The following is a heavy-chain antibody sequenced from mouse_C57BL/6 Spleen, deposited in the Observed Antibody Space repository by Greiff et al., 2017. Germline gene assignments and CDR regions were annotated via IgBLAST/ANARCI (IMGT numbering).Heavy chain of an antibody. D-gene: IGHD2-3*01. J-gene: IGHJ2*01. CDR3: ARRGGYYDYFDY. CDR1: GYTFTSYG. V-gene: IGHV1-81*01. CDR2: IYPRSGNT. Sequence: QVQLQQSGAELARPGASVKLSCKASGYTFTSYGISWVKQRTGQGLEWIGEIYPRSGNTYYNEKFKGKATLTADKSSSTAYMELRSLTSEDSAVYFCARRGGYYDYFDYWGQGTTLTVSS.